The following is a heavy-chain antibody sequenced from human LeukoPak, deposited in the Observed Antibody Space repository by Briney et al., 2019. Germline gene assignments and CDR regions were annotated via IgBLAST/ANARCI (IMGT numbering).Heavy chain of an antibody. V-gene: IGHV3-20*04. CDR1: GFTFDDYG. J-gene: IGHJ4*02. CDR3: ARDQVRDYYDSSGSSGH. Sequence: GGSLRLSCAASGFTFDDYGMSWVRQAPGKGLEWVSGINWNGGSTGYADSVKGRFTISRDNAKNSLYLQMNSLRAEDTALYYCARDQVRDYYDSSGSSGHWGQETLVTVSS. D-gene: IGHD3-22*01. CDR2: INWNGGST.